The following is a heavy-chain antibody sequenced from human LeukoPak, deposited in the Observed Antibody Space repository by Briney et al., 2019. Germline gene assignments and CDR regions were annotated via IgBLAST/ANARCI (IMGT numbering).Heavy chain of an antibody. CDR2: INHSGST. CDR1: GGSFSGYY. CDR3: ASLKEQVELLNYYYYGMDV. Sequence: PSETLSLTCAVYGGSFSGYYWSWIRQPPGKGLEWIGEINHSGSTNYNPSLKSRVTISVDTSKNQFSLKLSSVTAADTAVYYCASLKEQVELLNYYYYGMDVWGQGTTVTVSS. V-gene: IGHV4-34*01. J-gene: IGHJ6*02. D-gene: IGHD1-7*01.